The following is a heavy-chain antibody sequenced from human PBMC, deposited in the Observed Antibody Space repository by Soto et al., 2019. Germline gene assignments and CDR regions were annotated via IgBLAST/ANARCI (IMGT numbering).Heavy chain of an antibody. CDR1: GYSFTNYR. V-gene: IGHV5-10-1*01. D-gene: IGHD3-10*01. CDR3: ARLETRALYSFDT. CDR2: IDPSDSYT. J-gene: IGHJ5*02. Sequence: RGESLKISCKGSGYSFTNYRISWVRQMPGKGLEWMGRIDPSDSYTNYSPSFQGHVTISADKSISTAYLQWSSLKASDTAMYCCARLETRALYSFDTWGQGTLVTVSS.